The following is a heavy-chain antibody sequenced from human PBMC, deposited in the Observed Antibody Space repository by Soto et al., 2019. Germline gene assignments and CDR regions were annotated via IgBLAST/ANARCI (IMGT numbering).Heavy chain of an antibody. CDR3: ARSIAAAGNNWFDP. V-gene: IGHV4-59*01. CDR2: IYYSGST. D-gene: IGHD6-13*01. J-gene: IGHJ5*02. Sequence: SETLSLTCTVSGGSISSYYWSWIRQPPGKGLEWIGYIYYSGSTNYNPSLKSRVTISVDTSKNQFSLKLSSVTAADTAVYYCARSIAAAGNNWFDPWGQGTLVTVSS. CDR1: GGSISSYY.